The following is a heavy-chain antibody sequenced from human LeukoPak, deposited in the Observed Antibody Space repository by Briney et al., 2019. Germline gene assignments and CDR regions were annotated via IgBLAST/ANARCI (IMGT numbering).Heavy chain of an antibody. D-gene: IGHD3-22*01. CDR2: ISSSGSTI. CDR1: GFTFSDYY. CDR3: ARDQAPYYYDSRSSAFDI. J-gene: IGHJ3*02. Sequence: PGGSLRLSCAASGFTFSDYYMSWIRQAPEKGLEWVSYISSSGSTIYYADSVKGRFTISRDNAKNSLYLQMNSLRAEDTAVYYCARDQAPYYYDSRSSAFDIWGQGTMVTVSS. V-gene: IGHV3-11*01.